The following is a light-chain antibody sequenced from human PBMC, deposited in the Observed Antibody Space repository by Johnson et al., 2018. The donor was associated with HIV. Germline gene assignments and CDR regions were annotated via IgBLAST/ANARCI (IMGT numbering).Light chain of an antibody. CDR2: ENN. Sequence: QAVLTQPPSVSAAPGQKVTISCSGSSSNIWNNYVSWYQQLPGTAPKLLIYENNKRPSGIPDRFSGSKSGTSASLAISGLQAEDEADYYCGTWDSSLSAYVFGTGTKLTVL. CDR3: GTWDSSLSAYV. J-gene: IGLJ1*01. V-gene: IGLV1-51*02. CDR1: SSNIWNNY.